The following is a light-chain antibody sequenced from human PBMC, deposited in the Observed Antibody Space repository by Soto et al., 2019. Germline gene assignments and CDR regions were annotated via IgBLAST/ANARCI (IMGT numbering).Light chain of an antibody. CDR1: SGYNNYR. V-gene: IGLV9-49*02. J-gene: IGLJ2*01. Sequence: QPVLTQPPSASASLGASVTLTCTLSSGYNNYRVDWYQQRPGKAPRFVMRVGTGGIEGSKGDGIPDRFSVLGSGLNRFLTIENIQEEDESDFHCGAGRGYGNNCVIIFGGGTKLTVL. CDR2: VGTGGIEG. CDR3: GAGRGYGNNCVII.